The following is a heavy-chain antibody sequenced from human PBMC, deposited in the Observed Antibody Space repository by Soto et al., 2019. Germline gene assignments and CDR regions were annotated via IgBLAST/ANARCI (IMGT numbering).Heavy chain of an antibody. V-gene: IGHV3-74*01. D-gene: IGHD5-12*01. CDR3: VRDSPTNLVDADTVASWFDP. Sequence: EALLVESGGGLVQPRGSLRLSCAASGFNFNFYWMHWVRQAPGKGLVWVSRINGDGSTTDYADSVKGRFTISRDNAKNTLFLHMDSLRVEDTAVYYCVRDSPTNLVDADTVASWFDPWGQGTLVTVSS. J-gene: IGHJ5*02. CDR1: GFNFNFYW. CDR2: INGDGSTT.